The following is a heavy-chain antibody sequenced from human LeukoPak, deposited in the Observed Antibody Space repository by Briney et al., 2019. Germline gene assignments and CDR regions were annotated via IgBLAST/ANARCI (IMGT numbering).Heavy chain of an antibody. D-gene: IGHD2-2*01. J-gene: IGHJ5*02. V-gene: IGHV4-34*01. CDR1: GGSFSGYY. CDR3: ARAQSQSGVVVPAAPGPFNWFDP. Sequence: KPSETLSLTRAVYGGSFSGYYWSWIRQPPGKGLEWIGEINHSGSTNYNPSLKSRVTISVDTSKNQFSLKLSSVTAADTAVYYCARAQSQSGVVVPAAPGPFNWFDPWGQGTLVTVSS. CDR2: INHSGST.